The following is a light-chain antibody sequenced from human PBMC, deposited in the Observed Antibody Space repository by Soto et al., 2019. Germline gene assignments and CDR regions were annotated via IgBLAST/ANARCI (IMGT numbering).Light chain of an antibody. CDR3: QQYGSSGT. J-gene: IGKJ1*01. V-gene: IGKV3-20*01. Sequence: EIVLTQSPGTLSLSPGERATLSCRASQSFSNNYLASYQRKPGPAPRLLIYGASRRATGIPDRFSGSGSGTGFTLTISRLEPEDFAVYCCQQYGSSGTFGQGTKVDIK. CDR2: GAS. CDR1: QSFSNNY.